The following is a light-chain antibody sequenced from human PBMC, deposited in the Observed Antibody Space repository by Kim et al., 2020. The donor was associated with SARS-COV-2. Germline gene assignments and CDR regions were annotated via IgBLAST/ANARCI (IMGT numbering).Light chain of an antibody. CDR2: QDS. J-gene: IGLJ1*01. Sequence: SYELTQPPSVSVSPGQTASITCSGDKSGDKYACWYQQKPGQSPVLVIYQDSKRPSGNPERFSGANSGNTATLTISGTQAMDEADYYCQAWDSRTAHFGTG. CDR1: KSGDKY. V-gene: IGLV3-1*01. CDR3: QAWDSRTAH.